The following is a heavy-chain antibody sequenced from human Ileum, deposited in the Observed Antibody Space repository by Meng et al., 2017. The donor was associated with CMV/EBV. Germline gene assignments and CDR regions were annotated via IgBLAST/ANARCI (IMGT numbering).Heavy chain of an antibody. Sequence: GESLKISCAASGFDFTYYWMHWVRQAPGKGLEWVANIKQDGSEKYYVDSVKGRFTISRDNAKNSLYLQMNSLRAEDTAVYYCARFRVIVVVPSVYYFDYWGQGTLVTVSS. D-gene: IGHD3-22*01. CDR1: GFDFTYYW. J-gene: IGHJ4*02. V-gene: IGHV3-7*01. CDR2: IKQDGSEK. CDR3: ARFRVIVVVPSVYYFDY.